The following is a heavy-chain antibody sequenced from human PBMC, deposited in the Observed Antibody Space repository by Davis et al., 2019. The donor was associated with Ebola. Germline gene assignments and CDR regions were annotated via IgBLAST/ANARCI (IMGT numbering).Heavy chain of an antibody. Sequence: HSQTPSLTCSISGDSVSRNSAAWTWIRQSPSRGLEWLGRTYYRSTWYNDYAVSVKSRITINPDTSKNQFSLQLNSVTPEDTAVYYCARAHRYSGFEYYYGMDVWGQGTTVTVSS. CDR2: TYYRSTWYN. CDR3: ARAHRYSGFEYYYGMDV. V-gene: IGHV6-1*01. CDR1: GDSVSRNSAA. J-gene: IGHJ6*02. D-gene: IGHD5-12*01.